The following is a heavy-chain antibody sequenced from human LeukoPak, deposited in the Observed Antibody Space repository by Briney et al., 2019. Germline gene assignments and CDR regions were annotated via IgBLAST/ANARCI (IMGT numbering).Heavy chain of an antibody. CDR1: GLTSIAYA. D-gene: IGHD3-16*01. CDR3: ARNQQLGGHSYYYYGMDV. Sequence: GGSLRLSCVGSGLTSIAYALTWARQAPGKGLEWVSGISGGGVTTYYADSVKGRFTISRDNSKNTLYLQMNSLRADDTAIYYCARNQQLGGHSYYYYGMDVWGQGTTVTVSS. V-gene: IGHV3-23*01. J-gene: IGHJ6*02. CDR2: ISGGGVTT.